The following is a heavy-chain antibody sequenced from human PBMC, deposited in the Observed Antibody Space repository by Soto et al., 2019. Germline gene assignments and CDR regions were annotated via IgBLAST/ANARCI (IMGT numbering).Heavy chain of an antibody. CDR1: GYTFTSYD. Sequence: ASVKVSCKASGYTFTSYDINWVRQATGQGLEWMGWMNPNSGNTGYAQKYQGRVTMNKNTSISTAYMELSSLRSEDTAVYYCGRGVYSSGWYNYYYYYYMDVWGKGTTVTVSS. CDR3: GRGVYSSGWYNYYYYYYMDV. CDR2: MNPNSGNT. J-gene: IGHJ6*03. V-gene: IGHV1-8*01. D-gene: IGHD6-19*01.